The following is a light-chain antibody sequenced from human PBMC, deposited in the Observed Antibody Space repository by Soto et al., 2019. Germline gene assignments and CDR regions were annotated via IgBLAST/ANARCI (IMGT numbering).Light chain of an antibody. Sequence: QSVLTQPASVSGSPGQSITISCTGTSSDAGGYNYVSWYQQHPGKAPKLMIYDVSNRPSGVSNRFSGSKSGNTASLTISGLQAEDEADYYCSSYTSSSTSCVFGTGTKVTVL. CDR3: SSYTSSSTSCV. V-gene: IGLV2-14*01. CDR2: DVS. J-gene: IGLJ1*01. CDR1: SSDAGGYNY.